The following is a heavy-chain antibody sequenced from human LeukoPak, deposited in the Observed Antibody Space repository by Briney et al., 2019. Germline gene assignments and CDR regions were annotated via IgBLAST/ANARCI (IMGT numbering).Heavy chain of an antibody. D-gene: IGHD1-20*01. CDR1: GFIFSSYA. J-gene: IGHJ4*02. CDR2: ISGSGEST. V-gene: IGHV3-23*01. Sequence: GGSLRLSCEGSGFIFSSYAMTWVRQAPGRGLQWVSSISGSGESTYYADSMKGRFTISRDNSKNTLSLQMNSLRAEDTAVYYCAKDLYNWNPRPDDYWGQGTLVTVSS. CDR3: AKDLYNWNPRPDDY.